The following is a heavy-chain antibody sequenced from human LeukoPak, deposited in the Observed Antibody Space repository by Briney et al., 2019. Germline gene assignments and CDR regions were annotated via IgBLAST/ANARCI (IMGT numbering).Heavy chain of an antibody. D-gene: IGHD1-26*01. J-gene: IGHJ3*02. CDR2: ISSSGDIV. CDR1: GFRFSDYY. CDR3: AKEDWIVGPSTGDDAFEI. V-gene: IGHV3-11*01. Sequence: GGSLRLSCAASGFRFSDYYMTWIRLVPGKGLEWTSYISSSGDIVSYADSVKGRFTISRDNTKNSLYLQMNSLRAEDTAMYYCAKEDWIVGPSTGDDAFEIWGQGAMVTVSS.